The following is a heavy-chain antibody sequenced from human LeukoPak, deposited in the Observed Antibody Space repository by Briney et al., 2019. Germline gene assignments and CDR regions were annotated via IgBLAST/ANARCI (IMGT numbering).Heavy chain of an antibody. Sequence: ASVKVSCKASGYTFTSYYMHWVRQAPGQGLEWMGIINPSGGSTSYAQKFQGRVTMTRDMSTSTVYMELSSLRSEDTAVYYCARDRPRYSSSWYKGRNWFDPWGQGTLVTVSS. V-gene: IGHV1-46*01. D-gene: IGHD6-13*01. CDR1: GYTFTSYY. CDR2: INPSGGST. J-gene: IGHJ5*02. CDR3: ARDRPRYSSSWYKGRNWFDP.